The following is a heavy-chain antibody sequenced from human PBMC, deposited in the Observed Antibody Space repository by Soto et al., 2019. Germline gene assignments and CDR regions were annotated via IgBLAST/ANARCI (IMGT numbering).Heavy chain of an antibody. CDR3: AREGGMTTAFDY. D-gene: IGHD4-17*01. CDR1: GGSFSGYY. Sequence: SETLSLTCAVYGGSFSGYYWSWIRQPPGKGLEWIGEINHSGSTNYNPSLKSRVTISVDTSKNQFSLKLSSVTAADTAVYYCAREGGMTTAFDYWGQGTLVTVSS. CDR2: INHSGST. V-gene: IGHV4-34*01. J-gene: IGHJ4*02.